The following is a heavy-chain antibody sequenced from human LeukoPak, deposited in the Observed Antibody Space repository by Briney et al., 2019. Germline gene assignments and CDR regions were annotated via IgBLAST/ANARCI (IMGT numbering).Heavy chain of an antibody. V-gene: IGHV3-30*18. CDR2: ISYDGSNK. CDR1: GFTFSSYG. CDR3: AKALPRYYYGMDV. Sequence: GGSLRLSCAASGFTFSSYGIHWVRQAPGKGLEWVAVISYDGSNKYYVDSVKGRFTISRDNSKNTLYLQMNSLRAEDTAVYYCAKALPRYYYGMDVWGQGTTVTVSS. D-gene: IGHD1-14*01. J-gene: IGHJ6*02.